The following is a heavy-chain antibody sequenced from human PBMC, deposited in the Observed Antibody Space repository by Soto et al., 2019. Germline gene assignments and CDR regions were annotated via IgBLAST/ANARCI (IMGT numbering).Heavy chain of an antibody. Sequence: EVQLLESGGGLLQPGGSLRLACEASGFTFTSYGMSCVRQAPGKGLEWVSSFSGTGGNTYYADSVKGRFTISRDNFKNTLYLQMNSLRPDDTALYYCARGGGMDVWGQGTTVTVSS. CDR3: ARGGGMDV. D-gene: IGHD2-15*01. CDR2: FSGTGGNT. V-gene: IGHV3-23*01. J-gene: IGHJ6*02. CDR1: GFTFTSYG.